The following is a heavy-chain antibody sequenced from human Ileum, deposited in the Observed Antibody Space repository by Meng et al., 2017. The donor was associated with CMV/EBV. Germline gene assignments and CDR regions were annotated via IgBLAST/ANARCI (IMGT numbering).Heavy chain of an antibody. CDR1: GASISSGDYY. V-gene: IGHV4-30-4*08. CDR2: IFFSGNT. D-gene: IGHD6-13*01. CDR3: ARFRIAALGNLFDP. J-gene: IGHJ5*02. Sequence: QGQLQASGHGLVKPSQTLSISCTVSGASISSGDYYWSWIRQPPGKGLEWIGYIFFSGNTYYNPSLNNRVIISIDTPRNQFSLKVDSVTAADAAVYYCARFRIAALGNLFDPWGHGTLVTVSS.